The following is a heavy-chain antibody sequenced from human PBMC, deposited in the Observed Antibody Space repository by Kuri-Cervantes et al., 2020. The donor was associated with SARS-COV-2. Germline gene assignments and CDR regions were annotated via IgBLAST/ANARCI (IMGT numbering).Heavy chain of an antibody. J-gene: IGHJ6*02. CDR3: ASWRNFDYGDYANYYYYGMDV. D-gene: IGHD4-17*01. CDR2: ISSSSSTI. Sequence: GGSLRLSCAAFGFTFSSYSMNWVRQAPGKGLEWVSYISSSSSTIYYADSVKGRFTISRDNAKNSLYLQMNSLRDEDTAVYYCASWRNFDYGDYANYYYYGMDVWGQGTTVTVSS. V-gene: IGHV3-48*02. CDR1: GFTFSSYS.